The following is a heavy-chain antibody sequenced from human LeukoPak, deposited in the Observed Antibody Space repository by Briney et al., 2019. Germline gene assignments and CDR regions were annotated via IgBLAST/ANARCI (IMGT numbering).Heavy chain of an antibody. D-gene: IGHD2-2*01. Sequence: SETLSLTCTVSGGSISSGGYYWSWIRQHPGKGLEWIGYIYYSGSTYYNPSLKSRVTISVDTSKNQFSLKLSSVTAADTAVYYCASTYQEGFDYWGQGTLVTVSS. J-gene: IGHJ4*02. CDR3: ASTYQEGFDY. V-gene: IGHV4-31*03. CDR1: GGSISSGGYY. CDR2: IYYSGST.